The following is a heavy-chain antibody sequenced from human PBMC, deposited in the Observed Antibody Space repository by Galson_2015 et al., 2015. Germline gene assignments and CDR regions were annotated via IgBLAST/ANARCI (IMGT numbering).Heavy chain of an antibody. Sequence: SLRLSCAASGFTFSSYAMSWVRQAPGKGLEWVSAISGSGGSTYYADSVKGRFTISRDNSKNTLYLQMNSLRAEDTAVYYCAKDLLGSRGALDYWGQGTLVTVSS. CDR3: AKDLLGSRGALDY. J-gene: IGHJ4*02. D-gene: IGHD6-13*01. CDR2: ISGSGGST. V-gene: IGHV3-23*01. CDR1: GFTFSSYA.